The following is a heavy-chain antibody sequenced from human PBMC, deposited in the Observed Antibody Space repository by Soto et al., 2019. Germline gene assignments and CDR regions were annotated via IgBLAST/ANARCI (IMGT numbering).Heavy chain of an antibody. CDR2: VNQSGST. CDR3: VRDADETAIVPAPWLV. CDR1: GDSTRSRYW. Sequence: QVLPQESGPRLVKPAGTLSLTCGVSGDSTRSRYWWTWLRRPPGRGLEWIGEVNQSGSTNYNPSLKSRITMSVDKSKNQFSVNLSSVTAADTAVYYCVRDADETAIVPAPWLVWGRGTMVTVSS. J-gene: IGHJ6*02. V-gene: IGHV4-4*02. D-gene: IGHD2-21*02.